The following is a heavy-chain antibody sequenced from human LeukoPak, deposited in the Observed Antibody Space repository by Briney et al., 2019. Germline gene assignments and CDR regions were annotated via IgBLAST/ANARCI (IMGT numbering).Heavy chain of an antibody. CDR2: INGGGDDT. CDR1: GFTFSSYA. J-gene: IGHJ6*02. CDR3: AKEGSSGWYDYYGLEV. D-gene: IGHD6-19*01. Sequence: GGSLRLSCAASGFTFSSYAMSWVRQAPGKGPEWVSVINGGGDDTYYADSVKGRFTITRDNSKNTLYLQMTSLGVGDTAVYYCAKEGSSGWYDYYGLEVWGQGTTVTVSS. V-gene: IGHV3-23*01.